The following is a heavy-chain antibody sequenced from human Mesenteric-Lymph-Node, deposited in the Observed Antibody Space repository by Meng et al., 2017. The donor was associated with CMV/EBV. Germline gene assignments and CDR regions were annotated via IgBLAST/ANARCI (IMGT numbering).Heavy chain of an antibody. CDR1: GGSFSGYY. V-gene: IGHV4-34*01. CDR3: ARGSSYDILTGYFDY. J-gene: IGHJ4*02. D-gene: IGHD3-9*01. Sequence: QVQLHQWGAGLLMLSETLSVTCAVYGGSFSGYYWNWIRQSPEKGLEWIGEINHSGSTTYNPSFTSRIIISVDTSTNQISLNMSSVTAADTAVYYCARGSSYDILTGYFDYWGQGALVTVSS. CDR2: INHSGST.